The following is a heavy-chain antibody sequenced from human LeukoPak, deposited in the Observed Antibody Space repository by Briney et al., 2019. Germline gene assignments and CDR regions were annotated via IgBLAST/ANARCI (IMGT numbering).Heavy chain of an antibody. V-gene: IGHV3-30*18. CDR3: AKFAPVAGTDY. Sequence: GGSLRLSCAASGFTFSSYAMSWVRQAPGKGLEWVAVISYDGSNKYYADSVKGRFTISRDNSKNTLYLQMNSLRAEDTAVYYCAKFAPVAGTDYWGQGTLVTVSS. D-gene: IGHD1/OR15-1a*01. J-gene: IGHJ4*02. CDR1: GFTFSSYA. CDR2: ISYDGSNK.